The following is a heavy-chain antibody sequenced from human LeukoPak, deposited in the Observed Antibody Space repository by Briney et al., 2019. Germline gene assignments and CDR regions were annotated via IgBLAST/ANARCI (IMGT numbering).Heavy chain of an antibody. J-gene: IGHJ5*02. D-gene: IGHD6-19*01. CDR1: GFTFSSYA. CDR3: AGDTHSSSWYDH. CDR2: IYSDGNT. Sequence: QTGGSLRLSCAASGFTFSSYAMSWVRQAPGKGLEWVSFIYSDGNTYYGDSVKGRFTLSRDSSRNTLYLQMNSLTVDDTAVYYCAGDTHSSSWYDHWGQGTLVTVSS. V-gene: IGHV3-23*03.